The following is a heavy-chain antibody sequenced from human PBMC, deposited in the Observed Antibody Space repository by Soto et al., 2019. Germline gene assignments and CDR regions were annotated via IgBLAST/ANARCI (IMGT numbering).Heavy chain of an antibody. Sequence: GGSLRLSCAASGFTFSSYSMNWVRQAPGKGLEWVSSISSSSSYIYYADSVKGRFTTSRDNAKNSLYLQMNSLRAEDTAVYYCARETSYYGSGSYPASHFDYWGQGTLVTVSS. J-gene: IGHJ4*02. D-gene: IGHD3-10*01. V-gene: IGHV3-21*01. CDR2: ISSSSSYI. CDR3: ARETSYYGSGSYPASHFDY. CDR1: GFTFSSYS.